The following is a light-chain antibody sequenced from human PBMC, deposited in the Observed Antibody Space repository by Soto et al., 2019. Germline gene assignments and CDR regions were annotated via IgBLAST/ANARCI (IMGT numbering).Light chain of an antibody. CDR3: QQYNNWLWT. CDR2: GAS. CDR1: QSVSSN. Sequence: EIVMTQSPATLSVSPGERATLSCRASQSVSSNLAWYQQKPGQAPRLLIYGASTRATGIPAMFSRSGSGTEFTLTISSLQSEDFAVYYCQQYNNWLWTFGQGTKVEIK. J-gene: IGKJ1*01. V-gene: IGKV3-15*01.